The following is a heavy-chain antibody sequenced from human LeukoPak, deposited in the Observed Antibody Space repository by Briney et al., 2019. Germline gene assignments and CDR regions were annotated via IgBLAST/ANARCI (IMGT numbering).Heavy chain of an antibody. V-gene: IGHV1-18*01. J-gene: IGHJ6*02. Sequence: GASVKVSCKASGYTFTSYGISWVRQAPGQGLEWMGWISAYNGNTNYAQKFQGRVTMTRDTSTSTVCMELSSLRSEDTAVYYCARDLVVRGEFYYYGMDVWGQGTTVTVSS. CDR1: GYTFTSYG. CDR2: ISAYNGNT. CDR3: ARDLVVRGEFYYYGMDV. D-gene: IGHD3-10*01.